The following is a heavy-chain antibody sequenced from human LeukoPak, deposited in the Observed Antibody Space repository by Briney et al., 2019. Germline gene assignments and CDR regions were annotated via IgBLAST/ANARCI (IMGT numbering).Heavy chain of an antibody. CDR2: INGDGSIT. Sequence: HAGGSLRLSCAASRFPFSSYWMHWVRQAPGKGLVWVSRINGDGSITTYADSVKGRFTISRDNAKNMLYLQSDSLTAEDTAVYYCSRGLVGYYHDSSTYPDSWGQGTLVTVSS. V-gene: IGHV3-74*01. CDR3: SRGLVGYYHDSSTYPDS. D-gene: IGHD3-22*01. CDR1: RFPFSSYW. J-gene: IGHJ4*02.